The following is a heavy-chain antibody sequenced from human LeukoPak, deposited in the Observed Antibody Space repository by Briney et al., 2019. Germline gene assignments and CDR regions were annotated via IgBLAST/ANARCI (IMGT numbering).Heavy chain of an antibody. CDR1: GFTFSSYG. Sequence: GGSLRLSCAASGFTFSSYGMHWVRQAPGKGLEWVAFIRYDGSNKYYADSVKGRFTIYRDNAKNSLYLQMNSLRGDDTAVYYCARGGPGPPGSWGQGTLVTVSS. CDR3: ARGGPGPPGS. CDR2: IRYDGSNK. D-gene: IGHD3-16*01. J-gene: IGHJ5*02. V-gene: IGHV3-30*02.